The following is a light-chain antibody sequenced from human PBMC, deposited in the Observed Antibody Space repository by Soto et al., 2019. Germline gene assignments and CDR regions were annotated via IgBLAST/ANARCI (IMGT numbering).Light chain of an antibody. Sequence: EIVLTQSPGTLSLSPGERATLSCRASQSVSSTYLAWCQQKPGQAPRLLVYDASNRATGIPARFSGSGSGTEFTLTISGLQREDFATYYCQQSYIVPYTFGQGTKVDIK. CDR2: DAS. CDR3: QQSYIVPYT. V-gene: IGKV3D-20*02. CDR1: QSVSSTY. J-gene: IGKJ2*01.